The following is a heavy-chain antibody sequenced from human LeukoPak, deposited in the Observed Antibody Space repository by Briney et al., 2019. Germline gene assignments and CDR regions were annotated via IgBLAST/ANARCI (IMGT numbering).Heavy chain of an antibody. CDR2: IYYSGST. Sequence: SETLSLTCTVSGGSISSSSYYWGWIRQPPGKGLEWIGSIYYSGSTYYNPSLKSRVTISVDTSKNQFSLKLSSVTAADTAVYYCAGQDYCNGDCYSDYWGQGTLVTVSS. CDR3: AGQDYCNGDCYSDY. CDR1: GGSISSSSYY. V-gene: IGHV4-39*01. J-gene: IGHJ4*02. D-gene: IGHD2-21*01.